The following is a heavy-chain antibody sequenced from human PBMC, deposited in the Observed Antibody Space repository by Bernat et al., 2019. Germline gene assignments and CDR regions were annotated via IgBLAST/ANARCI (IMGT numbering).Heavy chain of an antibody. CDR3: TRGERLGYDY. CDR2: IHFTGTT. Sequence: QVQLQESGPGLVKPSETLSLTCTVSGGSIIGYYWSCIRQTPGKGLEWIGYIHFTGTTNYNPSLKSRVTISVDTSKNQFSLKLNSVTAADTAVYYCTRGERLGYDYWGQGTLVSVSS. V-gene: IGHV4-59*01. D-gene: IGHD5-12*01. J-gene: IGHJ4*02. CDR1: GGSIIGYY.